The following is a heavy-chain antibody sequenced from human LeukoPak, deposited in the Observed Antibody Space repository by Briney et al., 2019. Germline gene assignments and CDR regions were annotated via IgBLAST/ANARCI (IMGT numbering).Heavy chain of an antibody. Sequence: PGGSLRLSCAAPGFTFSSYWMSWVRQAPGKGLEWVANIKQDGSEKYYVDSVKGRFTISRDNAKNSLYLQMNSLRAEDTAVYYCARDLPSYGMDVWGQGTTVTVSS. CDR2: IKQDGSEK. J-gene: IGHJ6*02. CDR3: ARDLPSYGMDV. CDR1: GFTFSSYW. V-gene: IGHV3-7*01.